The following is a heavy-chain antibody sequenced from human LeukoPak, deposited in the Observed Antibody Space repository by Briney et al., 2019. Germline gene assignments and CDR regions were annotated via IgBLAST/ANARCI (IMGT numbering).Heavy chain of an antibody. D-gene: IGHD3/OR15-3a*01. CDR2: ASDSGTT. Sequence: SETLSLTCTVSGVSLSTYSWTWVRQPPGKGLEWIGYASDSGTTNYNPSLKSRVTISVDTYKSQFSLRLSSVSDADTAVYYCARGLDRGNYYYMDVWGKGTTVIVSS. CDR1: GVSLSTYS. J-gene: IGHJ6*03. V-gene: IGHV4-59*01. CDR3: ARGLDRGNYYYMDV.